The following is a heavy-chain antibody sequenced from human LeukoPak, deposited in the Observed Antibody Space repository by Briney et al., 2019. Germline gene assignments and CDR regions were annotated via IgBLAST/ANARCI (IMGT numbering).Heavy chain of an antibody. CDR1: GFTFSSYG. D-gene: IGHD3-10*01. V-gene: IGHV3-7*01. J-gene: IGHJ6*02. CDR2: IKQDGSEK. CDR3: ARDRSGRDYYYYYGMDV. Sequence: AGGFLRLSCSASGFTFSSYGMSWVRQAPGKGLEWVGNIKQDGSEKYYVDSVKGRFTISRDNAKNSLYLQMNSLRAEDTAVYYCARDRSGRDYYYYYGMDVWGQGTTVTVSS.